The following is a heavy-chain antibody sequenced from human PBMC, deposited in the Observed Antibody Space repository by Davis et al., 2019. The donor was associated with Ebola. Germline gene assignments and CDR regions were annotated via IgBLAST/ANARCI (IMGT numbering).Heavy chain of an antibody. V-gene: IGHV4-39*01. CDR2: IFYTGTT. CDR1: GCSIRNSNYH. J-gene: IGHJ4*02. D-gene: IGHD1/OR15-1a*01. CDR3: AIQILGTTRGFDY. Sequence: MPSETLSLTCIVSGCSIRNSNYHCGWVRQPPGKGLEWLGSIFYTGTTYFNPSLGSRVAVSVDTSKNQFSLRFTAVTAADTAVYYCAIQILGTTRGFDYWGRGTLVTVSS.